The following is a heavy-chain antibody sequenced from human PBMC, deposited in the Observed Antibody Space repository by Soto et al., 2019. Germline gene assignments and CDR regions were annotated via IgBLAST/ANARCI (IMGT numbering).Heavy chain of an antibody. CDR2: ISYGDGTT. Sequence: PGGSLRLSCAAFGFTFSDYAMSWVRQAPGKGLEWVSAISYGDGTTYYADSVKGRFTISRDNSKNTLYLQMNSLRAEDTAVYYCAKNPGYYYDSTGYHFDYWGQGTLVTVS. CDR3: AKNPGYYYDSTGYHFDY. V-gene: IGHV3-23*01. J-gene: IGHJ4*02. CDR1: GFTFSDYA. D-gene: IGHD3-22*01.